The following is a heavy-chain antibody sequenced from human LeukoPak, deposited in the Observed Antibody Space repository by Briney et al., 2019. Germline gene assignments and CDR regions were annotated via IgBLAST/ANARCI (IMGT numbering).Heavy chain of an antibody. CDR3: ARGQHVDIVATIQPDY. Sequence: ASVKVFCKASGYTFTSYDINWVRQATGQGLEWMGWMNPNSGNTGYAQKFQGRVTMTRNTSISTAYMELSSLRSEDTAVYYCARGQHVDIVATIQPDYWGQGTLVTGSS. J-gene: IGHJ4*02. V-gene: IGHV1-8*01. CDR2: MNPNSGNT. D-gene: IGHD5-12*01. CDR1: GYTFTSYD.